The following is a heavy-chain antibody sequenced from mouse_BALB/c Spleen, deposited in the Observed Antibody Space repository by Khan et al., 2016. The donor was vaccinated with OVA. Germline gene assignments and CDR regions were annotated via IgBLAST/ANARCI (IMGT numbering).Heavy chain of an antibody. CDR3: ARIFIGTTDYAMDY. V-gene: IGHV2-2*02. Sequence: QVQLKESGPGLVQPSQSLSITCTVSGFSLTSYGVHWVRQSPGKGLEWLGVIWSGGSTDYNAAFISRLSISKDNSTSQAFFKMNSLQATDTAIYYCARIFIGTTDYAMDYWGQGTSVTVSS. CDR1: GFSLTSYG. D-gene: IGHD2-14*01. CDR2: IWSGGST. J-gene: IGHJ4*01.